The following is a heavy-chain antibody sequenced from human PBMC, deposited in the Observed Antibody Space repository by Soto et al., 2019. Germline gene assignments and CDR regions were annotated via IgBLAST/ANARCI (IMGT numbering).Heavy chain of an antibody. CDR3: ARADYDILTGPRGYYYGMDV. CDR2: VSHSGST. V-gene: IGHV4-34*01. D-gene: IGHD3-9*01. J-gene: IGHJ6*02. CDR1: NGSFSPYY. Sequence: TSETLSLTCGVSNGSFSPYYWIWFRQPPGKGLEWIGEVSHSGSTNYNPSLKSRVTISVDTSKNQFSLKLSSVTAADTAVYYCARADYDILTGPRGYYYGMDVWGQGTTVTVSS.